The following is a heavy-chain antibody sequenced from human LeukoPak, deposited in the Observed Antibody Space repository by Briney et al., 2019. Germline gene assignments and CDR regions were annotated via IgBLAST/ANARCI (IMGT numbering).Heavy chain of an antibody. V-gene: IGHV3-30-3*01. CDR3: ARGYYDFWSGYYVDY. J-gene: IGHJ4*02. CDR2: ISYDGSNK. CDR1: GFTFSSYA. Sequence: GGSLRFSCAASGFTFSSYAKHWVRQAPGKGLEWVAVISYDGSNKYYADSVKGRFTISRDNSKNTLYLQMNSLRAEDTAVYYCARGYYDFWSGYYVDYWGQGTLVTVSS. D-gene: IGHD3-3*01.